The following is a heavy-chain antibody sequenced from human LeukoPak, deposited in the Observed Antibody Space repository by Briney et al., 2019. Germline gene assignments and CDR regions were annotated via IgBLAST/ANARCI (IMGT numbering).Heavy chain of an antibody. CDR2: IYSGGNT. D-gene: IGHD1-26*01. Sequence: GGSLRLSCAASGFTVSNNYMSWVRQAPGKGLEWVSAIYSGGNTYYSDSVKGRFTISRDNSKNTLYPQMNSLRAEDTAVYYCAGQVGASTTFDSWGQGTLVTVSS. V-gene: IGHV3-53*01. CDR1: GFTVSNNY. J-gene: IGHJ4*02. CDR3: AGQVGASTTFDS.